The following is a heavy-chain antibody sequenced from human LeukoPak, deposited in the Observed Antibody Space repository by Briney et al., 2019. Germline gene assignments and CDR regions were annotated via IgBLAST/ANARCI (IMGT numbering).Heavy chain of an antibody. Sequence: GGSLRLSCAASGFTFSSYSMNWVRQAPGKGLEWVSAISGSGASTYYADSVKGRFTISRDNSKNTLYLQMNSLRAEDTAVYYCAKAGIAARLYYYYYYMDVWGKGTTVTVSS. V-gene: IGHV3-23*01. CDR2: ISGSGAST. CDR1: GFTFSSYS. J-gene: IGHJ6*03. CDR3: AKAGIAARLYYYYYYMDV. D-gene: IGHD6-6*01.